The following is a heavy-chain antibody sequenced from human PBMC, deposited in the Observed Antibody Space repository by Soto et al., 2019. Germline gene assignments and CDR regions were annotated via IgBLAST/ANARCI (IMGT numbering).Heavy chain of an antibody. CDR1: GDSISRYF. V-gene: IGHV4-59*08. CDR2: FYYSGAT. J-gene: IGHJ5*02. Sequence: QVQLQESGPGLVRPSETLSLSCTVSGDSISRYFWSWIRQSPGKGLEWVGSFYYSGATDYTPSLKRRXTXTVDTSKNPLSLRLTSVTAADTAVYYCARPTSGSGKGSWLDPWGQGTLVTVSS. CDR3: ARPTSGSGKGSWLDP. D-gene: IGHD3-10*01.